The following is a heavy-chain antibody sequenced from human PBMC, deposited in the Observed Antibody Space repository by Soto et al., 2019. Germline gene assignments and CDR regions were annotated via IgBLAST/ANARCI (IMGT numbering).Heavy chain of an antibody. CDR2: ISYDGSNK. Sequence: VQLVESGGGVVQPGRSLRLSFAASGFTFSSYAMHWVRQAPGKGLEWVAVISYDGSNKYYADSVKGRFTISRDNSKNTLYLQMNSLRAEDTAVYYCAREFHYYGMDVWGQGTTVTVSS. D-gene: IGHD2-21*01. CDR3: AREFHYYGMDV. V-gene: IGHV3-30-3*01. CDR1: GFTFSSYA. J-gene: IGHJ6*02.